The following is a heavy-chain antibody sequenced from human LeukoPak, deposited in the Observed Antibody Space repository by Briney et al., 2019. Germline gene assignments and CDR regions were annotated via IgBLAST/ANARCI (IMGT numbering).Heavy chain of an antibody. CDR2: IDKKDKGYATAT. J-gene: IGHJ5*02. V-gene: IGHV3-73*01. Sequence: GGSLKPSCAASGFTFSGSAIHRVRQSSGKGLEWVGQIDKKDKGYATATAYAASVKGRFTISRDDSINTAYLQMKSLKTEDTALYYCTRDSGTYNWFDPWGQGTLVTVSS. CDR3: TRDSGTYNWFDP. D-gene: IGHD1-26*01. CDR1: GFTFSGSA.